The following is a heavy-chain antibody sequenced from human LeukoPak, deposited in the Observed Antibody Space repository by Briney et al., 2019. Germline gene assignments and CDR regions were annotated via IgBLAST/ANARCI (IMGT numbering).Heavy chain of an antibody. J-gene: IGHJ4*02. CDR2: IYYSGST. CDR3: ASPYFDY. Sequence: SETLSLTCTVSGGSINSGSYYWAWIRQPPGKGLEWIGSIYYSGSTYYNPSLKSRVTISVDTSNNQFSLKLSSVTAADTVVYYCASPYFDYWGQGTLVTVSS. CDR1: GGSINSGSYY. V-gene: IGHV4-39*07.